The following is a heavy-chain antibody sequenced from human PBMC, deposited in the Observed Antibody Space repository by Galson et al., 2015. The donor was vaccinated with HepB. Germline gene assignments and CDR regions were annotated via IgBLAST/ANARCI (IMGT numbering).Heavy chain of an antibody. J-gene: IGHJ4*02. D-gene: IGHD5-12*01. CDR2: VSGDGKYK. CDR1: GFIFRNYA. CDR3: ARDIVARGEY. Sequence: SLRLSCAASGFIFRNYALHWVRQAPGKGLDWVALVSGDGKYKWYADSVRGRFAISRDNSKNVVDLEMNSLSTDDTAVYYCARDIVARGEYWGQGILVAVSS. V-gene: IGHV3-30*09.